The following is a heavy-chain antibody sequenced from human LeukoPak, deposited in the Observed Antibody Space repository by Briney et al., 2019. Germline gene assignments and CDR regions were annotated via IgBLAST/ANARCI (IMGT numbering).Heavy chain of an antibody. J-gene: IGHJ4*02. D-gene: IGHD2-2*01. V-gene: IGHV3-23*01. CDR1: GFTFSSYA. CDR3: ANEGYCSSTSCYGADY. Sequence: PGGSLRLSCAASGFTFSSYAMSWVRQAPGKGLEWVSAISGSGGSTYYADSVKGRFTISRDNSKNTLYLQMNSLRAEDTAVYYCANEGYCSSTSCYGADYWGQGTLVTVSS. CDR2: ISGSGGST.